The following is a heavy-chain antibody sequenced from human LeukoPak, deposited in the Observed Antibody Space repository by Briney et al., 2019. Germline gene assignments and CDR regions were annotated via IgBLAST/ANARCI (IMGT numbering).Heavy chain of an antibody. CDR2: ISAYNGNT. V-gene: IGHV1-18*04. CDR1: GYTFTGYY. D-gene: IGHD1-26*01. Sequence: ASVKVSCKASGYTFTGYYMHWVRQAPGQGLEWMGWISAYNGNTNYAQKLQGRVTMTTDTSTSTAYMELRSLRSDDTAVYYCARDYTGATFDYWGQGTLVTVSS. J-gene: IGHJ4*02. CDR3: ARDYTGATFDY.